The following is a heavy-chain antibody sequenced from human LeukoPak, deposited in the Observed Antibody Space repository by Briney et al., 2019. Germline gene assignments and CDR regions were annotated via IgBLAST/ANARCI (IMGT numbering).Heavy chain of an antibody. D-gene: IGHD3-10*01. Sequence: GGSLRLSCAASGFTFSSYAMSWVRQAPGKGLEWVSAISGSGGSTYYADSVKGWFTISRDNSKNTLYLQMNSLRAEDTAVYYCAKDVRLVERFFYGSGSLKYYFDYWGQGTLVTVPS. CDR3: AKDVRLVERFFYGSGSLKYYFDY. CDR1: GFTFSSYA. CDR2: ISGSGGST. V-gene: IGHV3-23*01. J-gene: IGHJ4*02.